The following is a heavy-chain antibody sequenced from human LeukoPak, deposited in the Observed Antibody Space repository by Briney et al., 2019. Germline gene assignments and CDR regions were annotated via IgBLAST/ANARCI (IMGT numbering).Heavy chain of an antibody. CDR1: GGSISGGDHY. CDR2: TYHTGSA. Sequence: SQTLSLTCTVSGGSISGGDHYWSWIRQPPGKALEWIGYTYHTGSAYYNPSLKSRLTISLDTSKNQFSLKLNSVTAADTAVYYCARYFDYDTVLDTWGQGTLVTVSS. V-gene: IGHV4-30-4*08. D-gene: IGHD4-17*01. J-gene: IGHJ5*02. CDR3: ARYFDYDTVLDT.